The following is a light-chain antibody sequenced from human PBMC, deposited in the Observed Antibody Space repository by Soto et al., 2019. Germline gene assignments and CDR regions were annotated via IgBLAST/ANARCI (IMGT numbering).Light chain of an antibody. CDR1: SSDVGAYDF. V-gene: IGLV2-14*03. J-gene: IGLJ1*01. CDR2: EVS. Sequence: QSVLTQPASVSGSPGQSIAISCTGTSSDVGAYDFVSWYQQHPDKAPKLMIYEVSHRPSGVSYRFSGSKSVNPATLTLSGLQAENEADYYCSSYTTSSTRVFGTGTKVT. CDR3: SSYTTSSTRV.